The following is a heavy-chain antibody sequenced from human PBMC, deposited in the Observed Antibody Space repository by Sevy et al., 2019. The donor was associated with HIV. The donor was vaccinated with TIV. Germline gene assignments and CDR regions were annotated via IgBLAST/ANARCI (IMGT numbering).Heavy chain of an antibody. CDR1: GFTFSSYG. Sequence: GGSLRLSCAASGFTFSSYGMHWVRQAPGKGLEWVAVIWYDGSNKYYADSVKGRFTISRDNSKNTLYLQMNSLRAEDTAVYYCARDTSYSSCTNGVCPYYYYGMDVWGQGTTVTVSS. CDR2: IWYDGSNK. D-gene: IGHD2-8*01. V-gene: IGHV3-33*01. J-gene: IGHJ6*02. CDR3: ARDTSYSSCTNGVCPYYYYGMDV.